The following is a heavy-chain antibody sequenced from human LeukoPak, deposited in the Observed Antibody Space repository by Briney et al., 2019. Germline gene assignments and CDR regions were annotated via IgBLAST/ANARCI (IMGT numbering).Heavy chain of an antibody. CDR1: GYTLTIYD. V-gene: IGHV1-8*03. D-gene: IGHD6-13*01. CDR3: ARARGADRDSWPFDY. J-gene: IGHJ4*02. CDR2: MTPNSGNT. Sequence: ASVKVSCKASGYTLTIYDINWVRRATGQGLECMGWMTPNSGNTGYAQKFQGRVTINRNTSISPAYMELSSLRSEDTAVYYSARARGADRDSWPFDYRGQGTLVTVSS.